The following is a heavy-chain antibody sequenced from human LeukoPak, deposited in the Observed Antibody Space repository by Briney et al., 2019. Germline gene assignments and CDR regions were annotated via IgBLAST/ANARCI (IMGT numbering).Heavy chain of an antibody. J-gene: IGHJ4*02. CDR3: ARVDYMYDFWSGYFDY. CDR2: INAGNGNT. CDR1: GYTFTSYA. D-gene: IGHD3-3*01. Sequence: VASVKVSCNASGYTFTSYAMHWVRQAPGQRLEWMGWINAGNGNTKYSQKFQGRVTITTDESTSTAYMELSSLRSEDTAVYYCARVDYMYDFWSGYFDYWGQGTLVTVSS. V-gene: IGHV1-3*01.